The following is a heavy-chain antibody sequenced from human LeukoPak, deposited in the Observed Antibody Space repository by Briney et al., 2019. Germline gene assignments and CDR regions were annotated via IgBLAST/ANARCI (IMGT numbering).Heavy chain of an antibody. CDR2: ISYDGSNK. D-gene: IGHD3-9*01. Sequence: GGSLRLSCAASGFTFSSYAMSWVRQAPGKGLEWVAVISYDGSNKYYADSVKGRFTISRDNSKNTLYLQMNSLRAEDTAVYYCVRDENVLRYLDYWGQGTLVTVSS. CDR3: VRDENVLRYLDY. J-gene: IGHJ4*02. CDR1: GFTFSSYA. V-gene: IGHV3-30-3*01.